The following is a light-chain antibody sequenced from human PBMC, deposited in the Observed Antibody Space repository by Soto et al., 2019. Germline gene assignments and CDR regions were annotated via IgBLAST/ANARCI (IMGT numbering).Light chain of an antibody. Sequence: QSALTQPASVSGSPGQSITISCTGTSSDVGGYNFVSWYQQHPDRAPTVLIFDVSYRPSGVSNRFSGSKSGSTASLTISGLQAEDEADYYCASYTNSRTEVFGTGTKLTVL. V-gene: IGLV2-14*03. CDR3: ASYTNSRTEV. CDR2: DVS. CDR1: SSDVGGYNF. J-gene: IGLJ1*01.